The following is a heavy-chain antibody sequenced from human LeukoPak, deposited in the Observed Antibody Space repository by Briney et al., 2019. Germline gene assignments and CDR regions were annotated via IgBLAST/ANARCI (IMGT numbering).Heavy chain of an antibody. CDR2: INMDGREK. CDR3: ARGVTMVRGVMKDYMDV. CDR1: GFTFVNYW. Sequence: GGSLRLSCKASGFTFVNYWMSWVRQAPGKGLEWVANINMDGREKYYVDSVKGRFTISRDNSKNTLYLQMNSLRAEDTAVYYCARGVTMVRGVMKDYMDVWGKGTTVTVSS. D-gene: IGHD3-10*01. V-gene: IGHV3-7*01. J-gene: IGHJ6*03.